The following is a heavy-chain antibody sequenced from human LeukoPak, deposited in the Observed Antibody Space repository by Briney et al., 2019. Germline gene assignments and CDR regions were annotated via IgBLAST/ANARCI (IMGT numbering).Heavy chain of an antibody. CDR2: ISWDGGST. V-gene: IGHV3-43*01. Sequence: GGSLRLSRAASGFTFDDYTMHWVRQAPGKGLEWVSLISWDGGSTYYADSVKGRFTISRDNSKNSLYLQMNSLRTEDTALYYCAKGRDFLDYWGQRTLVTVSS. CDR3: AKGRDFLDY. CDR1: GFTFDDYT. D-gene: IGHD3-3*01. J-gene: IGHJ4*02.